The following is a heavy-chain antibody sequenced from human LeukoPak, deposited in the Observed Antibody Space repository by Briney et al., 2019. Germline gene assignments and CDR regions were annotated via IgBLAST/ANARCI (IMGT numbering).Heavy chain of an antibody. D-gene: IGHD2-2*02. CDR2: INPSGGST. J-gene: IGHJ5*02. CDR1: GYTFTSYY. Sequence: ASVKVSCKASGYTFTSYYMHWVRQAPGHGLEWMGVINPSGGSTSYAQKFQGRVTMTRDTSISTAYMELSRLRSDDTAVYYCARGDIVVLPAGIPHNWFDPWGQGTLVTVSS. CDR3: ARGDIVVLPAGIPHNWFDP. V-gene: IGHV1-46*01.